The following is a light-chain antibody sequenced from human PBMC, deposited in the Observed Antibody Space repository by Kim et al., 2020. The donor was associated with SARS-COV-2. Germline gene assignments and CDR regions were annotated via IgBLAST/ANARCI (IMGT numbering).Light chain of an antibody. Sequence: GKMLRIACSGRRSNIGSNYVDWSQQRPGPAPNLLIGRHNHRPSGVPDRFSGSTSGNSASLAISGLRSEDEADYYCAAWDDNLSGYVFGIGTKVTVL. CDR3: AAWDDNLSGYV. CDR2: RHN. CDR1: RSNIGSNY. J-gene: IGLJ1*01. V-gene: IGLV1-47*01.